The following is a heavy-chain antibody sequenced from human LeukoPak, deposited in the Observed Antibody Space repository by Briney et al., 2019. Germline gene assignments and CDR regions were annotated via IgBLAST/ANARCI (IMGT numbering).Heavy chain of an antibody. Sequence: PSETLSLTCAVYGGSFSGYYWSWLRQPPGKGLEWIGEINHSGSTNYNPSLKSRVTISVDTSKNQFSLKLSSVTAADTAVYYCARGSSGWFSDPWGQGTLVTVSS. CDR1: GGSFSGYY. V-gene: IGHV4-34*01. CDR3: ARGSSGWFSDP. CDR2: INHSGST. J-gene: IGHJ5*02. D-gene: IGHD6-19*01.